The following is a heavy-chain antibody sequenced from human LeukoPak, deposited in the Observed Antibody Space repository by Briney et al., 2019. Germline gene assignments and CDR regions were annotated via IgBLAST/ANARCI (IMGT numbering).Heavy chain of an antibody. V-gene: IGHV4-61*02. J-gene: IGHJ4*02. D-gene: IGHD2-2*01. CDR3: ARGYCTSTSCSENRYYFDS. CDR2: IYSSGST. Sequence: PSETLSLTCTVSGGSITGAGYSWGWIRQPAGKGLEWIGRIYSSGSTNSNPSLKSRVTISVDTSKNQFSLKLSSVTAADTAVYYCARGYCTSTSCSENRYYFDSWGQGTLVTVSS. CDR1: GGSITGAGYS.